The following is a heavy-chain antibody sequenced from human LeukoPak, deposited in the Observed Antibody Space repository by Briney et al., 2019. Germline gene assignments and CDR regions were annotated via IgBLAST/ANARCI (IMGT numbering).Heavy chain of an antibody. CDR1: GGSISSYY. V-gene: IGHV4-59*01. CDR3: ARYELVSNWFDP. D-gene: IGHD6-13*01. Sequence: SETLSLTCTVSGGSISSYYWSWIRQPPGKGLEWIGYIYYSGSTNYNPSLKSRVTISLDTSKKQFSLKLSSVTAADTAVYYCARYELVSNWFDPWGQGTLVTVSS. J-gene: IGHJ5*02. CDR2: IYYSGST.